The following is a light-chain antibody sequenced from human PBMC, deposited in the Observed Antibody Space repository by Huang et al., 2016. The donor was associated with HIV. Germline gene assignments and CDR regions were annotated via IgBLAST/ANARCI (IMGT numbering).Light chain of an antibody. J-gene: IGKJ4*01. Sequence: IQLTQSPSSLSASVGDRVTITCRASQDIRSYLAWYQQKPGKAPKLLIYGASTLQSGVPARFSGSGSGTEYSLNISSLQPEDFATYYCQQLSTSLTFGGGTKVEMK. CDR3: QQLSTSLT. CDR1: QDIRSY. V-gene: IGKV1-9*01. CDR2: GAS.